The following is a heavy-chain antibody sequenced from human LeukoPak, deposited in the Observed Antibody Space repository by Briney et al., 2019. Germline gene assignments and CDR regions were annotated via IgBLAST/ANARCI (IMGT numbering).Heavy chain of an antibody. V-gene: IGHV3-48*02. D-gene: IGHD5-24*01. Sequence: GGSLRLSCAASGFTFSSYSMNWVRQAPGKGLEWVSYISSSSSTTYYADSVKGRFTISRDNAKNSLYLQMNSLRDEDTAVYYCARVSTKMGYYGMDVWGQGTTVTVSS. CDR2: ISSSSSTT. CDR3: ARVSTKMGYYGMDV. J-gene: IGHJ6*02. CDR1: GFTFSSYS.